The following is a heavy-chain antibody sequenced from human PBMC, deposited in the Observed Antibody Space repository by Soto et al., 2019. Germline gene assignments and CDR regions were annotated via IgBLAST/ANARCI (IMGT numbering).Heavy chain of an antibody. V-gene: IGHV3-23*01. Sequence: GGSLRLSCAASGLTFSSYAMSWVRQSPGKGLEWVSSIAIGGDNTYYADSVQGRFTISRDDSKNALYLLMNSLRADDTAAYYCAKYSGAYIYYFHSWGQGTLVTVSS. CDR1: GLTFSSYA. CDR3: AKYSGAYIYYFHS. D-gene: IGHD1-26*01. CDR2: IAIGGDNT. J-gene: IGHJ4*02.